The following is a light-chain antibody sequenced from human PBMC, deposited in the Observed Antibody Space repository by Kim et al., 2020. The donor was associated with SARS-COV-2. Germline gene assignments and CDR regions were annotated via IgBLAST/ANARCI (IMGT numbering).Light chain of an antibody. V-gene: IGKV3-20*01. Sequence: SPGERSTLSCRASQSVSSSYLAWYQQKPGQAPRLLIYGASSRATGIPDRFSGSGSGTDFTLTISRLEPEDFAVYYCQQYGSSTARFGQGTKVDIK. CDR2: GAS. CDR1: QSVSSSY. J-gene: IGKJ1*01. CDR3: QQYGSSTAR.